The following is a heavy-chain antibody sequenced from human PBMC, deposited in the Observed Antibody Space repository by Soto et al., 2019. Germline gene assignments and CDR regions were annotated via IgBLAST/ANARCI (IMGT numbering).Heavy chain of an antibody. J-gene: IGHJ4*02. D-gene: IGHD4-17*01. CDR2: VSDGGGST. Sequence: EVQLLESGGGLVQPGGSLRLSCAASGFTFSSYAMSWVRQAPGTGLEWVSVVSDGGGSTYYADSVEGRFTISRDNSKNTLYLQMISLRADDTAVYYCAKGTTLNSYFDSWGQGTLVTVSS. V-gene: IGHV3-23*01. CDR3: AKGTTLNSYFDS. CDR1: GFTFSSYA.